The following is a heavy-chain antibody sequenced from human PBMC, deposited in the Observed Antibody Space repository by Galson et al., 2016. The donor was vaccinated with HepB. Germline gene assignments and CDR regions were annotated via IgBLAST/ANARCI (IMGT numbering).Heavy chain of an antibody. Sequence: SLRLSCAVSGFTINNHYMSWVRQAPGKGLEWVSLIYSGGRTDYADSVKGRFTISRDNSKNTLYLQMNSLRAEDTAVYYCAAGNYVVVDWGQGTTVIVSS. J-gene: IGHJ6*02. CDR3: AAGNYVVVD. D-gene: IGHD2-15*01. CDR2: IYSGGRT. CDR1: GFTINNHY. V-gene: IGHV3-53*01.